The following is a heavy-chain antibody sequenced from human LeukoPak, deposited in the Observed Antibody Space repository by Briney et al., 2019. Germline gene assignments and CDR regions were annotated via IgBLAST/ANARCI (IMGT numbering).Heavy chain of an antibody. CDR3: ATSQCGSDCYLAGDY. CDR1: GGSISSYY. Sequence: PSETLSLTCTVSGGSISSYYWSWIRQPPGKGLEWIGYIYYSGSTNYNPSLKSRVTISVDTSKNQFSLKLSSVTAADTAAYYCATSQCGSDCYLAGDYWGQGTLVTVSS. D-gene: IGHD2-21*02. J-gene: IGHJ4*02. V-gene: IGHV4-59*01. CDR2: IYYSGST.